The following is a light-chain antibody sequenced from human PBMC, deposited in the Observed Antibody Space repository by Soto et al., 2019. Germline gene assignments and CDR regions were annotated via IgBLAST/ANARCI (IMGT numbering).Light chain of an antibody. CDR1: SSTIGAGFD. J-gene: IGLJ2*01. CDR2: GDT. Sequence: QSVLTQPPSVSGAPGQRVTISCTGSSSTIGAGFDVHWYQQLPGTAPKFLIYGDTNRPSGVPDRFSGSKSGTSASLVITGLQAEDEADYYCQSYDTALSVYVVFGGGTKVTVL. CDR3: QSYDTALSVYVV. V-gene: IGLV1-40*01.